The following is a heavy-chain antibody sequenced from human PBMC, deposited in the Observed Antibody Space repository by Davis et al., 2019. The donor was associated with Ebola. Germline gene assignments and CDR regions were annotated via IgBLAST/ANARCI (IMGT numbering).Heavy chain of an antibody. V-gene: IGHV1-3*01. CDR3: ARGSGWYVVDY. J-gene: IGHJ4*02. D-gene: IGHD6-19*01. CDR2: INAGNGNT. Sequence: AASVKVSCKASGYTFTSYDINWVRQATGQGLEWMGWINAGNGNTKYSQKFQGRVTITRDTSASTAYMELSSLRSEDTAVYYCARGSGWYVVDYWGQGTLVTVSS. CDR1: GYTFTSYD.